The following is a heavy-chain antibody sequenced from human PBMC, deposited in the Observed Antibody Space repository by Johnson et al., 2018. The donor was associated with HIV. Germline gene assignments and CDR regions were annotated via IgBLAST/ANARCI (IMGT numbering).Heavy chain of an antibody. D-gene: IGHD2-2*01. CDR2: INWNGGST. V-gene: IGHV3-20*04. CDR1: GFTFDDYG. Sequence: VQLVESGGGLIQPGGSLRLSCAASGFTFDDYGMSWVRQAPGKVLEWVSGINWNGGSTGYADSVKGRFTISRDNAKNSLYLQMNSLRAEDTALYYCARWVGDIVVVPAAADAFDIWGQGTMVTVSS. J-gene: IGHJ3*02. CDR3: ARWVGDIVVVPAAADAFDI.